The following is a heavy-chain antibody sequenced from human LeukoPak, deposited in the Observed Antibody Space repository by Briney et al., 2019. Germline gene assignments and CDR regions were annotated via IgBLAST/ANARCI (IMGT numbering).Heavy chain of an antibody. Sequence: PGGSLRLSCAASGFTFSSYWMTWVRQAQGKGLEWVANIKQDGSEKYYVDSVKGRFTISRDNAKNSLYLQMNSLRAEDTAVYYCARGGSYRNSFDPWGQGTLVIVSS. V-gene: IGHV3-7*05. CDR3: ARGGSYRNSFDP. CDR2: IKQDGSEK. CDR1: GFTFSSYW. J-gene: IGHJ5*02. D-gene: IGHD1-26*01.